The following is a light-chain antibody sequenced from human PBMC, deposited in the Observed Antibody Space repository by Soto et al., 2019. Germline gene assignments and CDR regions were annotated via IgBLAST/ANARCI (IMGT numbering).Light chain of an antibody. V-gene: IGKV1-39*01. CDR1: QSISNY. J-gene: IGKJ3*01. CDR2: AAS. Sequence: DIQMTQSPSSLSASVGDRVTITCRASQSISNYLNWYQQKPGKAPKLLIYAASSVQSGVPSRFSGSGSGTYFPLTISILQAEDFVTYSCQQSYTPLFTFGAGTNVDI. CDR3: QQSYTPLFT.